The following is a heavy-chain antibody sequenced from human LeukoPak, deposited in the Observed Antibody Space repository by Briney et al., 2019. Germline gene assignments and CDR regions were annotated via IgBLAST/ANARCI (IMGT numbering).Heavy chain of an antibody. CDR2: IYHSGST. CDR3: ARERGGGIAVAGPSNWFDP. D-gene: IGHD6-19*01. Sequence: SGTLSLTCAVSGGSISSSNWWSWVRPPPGKGLEWIGEIYHSGSTNYNPSLKSRVTISVDKSKNQFSLKLSSVTAADTAVYYCARERGGGIAVAGPSNWFDPWGQGTLVTVSS. CDR1: GGSISSSNW. J-gene: IGHJ5*02. V-gene: IGHV4-4*02.